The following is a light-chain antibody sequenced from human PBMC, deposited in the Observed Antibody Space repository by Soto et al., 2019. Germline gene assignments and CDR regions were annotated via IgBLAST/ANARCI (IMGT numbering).Light chain of an antibody. J-gene: IGKJ2*01. Sequence: EIVLTQSPGTLSLSPGERVTPSCRASQSVSSNYLAWYQQKPGQAPRLLIYGASSRATGIPDRFSGSGSGTDFTLTISRLEPEDFAVYYCQQYGSSPYTVGQGTKLEIK. V-gene: IGKV3-20*01. CDR1: QSVSSNY. CDR3: QQYGSSPYT. CDR2: GAS.